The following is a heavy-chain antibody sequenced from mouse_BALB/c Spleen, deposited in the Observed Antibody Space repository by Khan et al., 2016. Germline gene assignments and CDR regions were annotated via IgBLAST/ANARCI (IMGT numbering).Heavy chain of an antibody. CDR2: IYPGNVNT. CDR1: GYTFTSYY. CDR3: AGGGLRRGYYFDY. J-gene: IGHJ2*01. D-gene: IGHD2-4*01. V-gene: IGHV1S56*01. Sequence: QVQLQQSGPELVKPGASVRISCKASGYTFTSYYIHWVKQRPGQGLEWIGWIYPGNVNTKYNEKFKGKATLTADKSSSTAYMQLSSLTSEDSAVYFCAGGGLRRGYYFDYWGQGTTLTVSS.